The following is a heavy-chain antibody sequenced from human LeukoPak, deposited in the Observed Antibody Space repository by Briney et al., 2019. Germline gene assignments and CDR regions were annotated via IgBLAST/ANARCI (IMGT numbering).Heavy chain of an antibody. J-gene: IGHJ6*03. CDR2: IYYSGST. CDR3: ARYYYYYYMDV. V-gene: IGHV4-59*01. CDR1: GGSFSGYY. Sequence: SETLSLTCAVYGGSFSGYYWSWIRQPPGKGLEWIGYIYYSGSTNYNPSLKSRVTISVDTSKNQFSLKLSSVTAADTAVYYCARYYYYYYMDVWGKGTTVTVSS.